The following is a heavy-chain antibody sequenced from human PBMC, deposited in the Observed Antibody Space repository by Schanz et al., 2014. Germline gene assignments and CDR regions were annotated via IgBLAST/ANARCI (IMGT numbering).Heavy chain of an antibody. J-gene: IGHJ4*02. CDR3: ARELPSYFDFWNGSQNAFDY. V-gene: IGHV3-30*19. CDR1: GFTFISYD. CDR2: ISHDGSKK. Sequence: QAQLVESGGGVVQPGRSLRLSCVASGFTFISYDIHWVRQAPGKGLEWVAVISHDGSKKYYADSVKGRFTISRDNSRNTLYLQMNSLRAEDTAVYYCARELPSYFDFWNGSQNAFDYWGQGTLVIVSS. D-gene: IGHD3-3*01.